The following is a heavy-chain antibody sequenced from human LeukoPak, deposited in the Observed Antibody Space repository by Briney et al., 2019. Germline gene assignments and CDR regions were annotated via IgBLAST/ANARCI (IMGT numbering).Heavy chain of an antibody. CDR1: GLTVSRKF. CDR3: ARETPRRGETRDGYR. V-gene: IGHV3-7*01. D-gene: IGHD5-24*01. J-gene: IGHJ4*02. CDR2: IKEDGSET. Sequence: GESLRLSCVVSGLTVSRKFMNWVRQVPGKGLECLANIKEDGSETYYADSVKGRFTISRDNPKNLLFLQINSLRVEDTAVYYCARETPRRGETRDGYRWGQGTVVTVSS.